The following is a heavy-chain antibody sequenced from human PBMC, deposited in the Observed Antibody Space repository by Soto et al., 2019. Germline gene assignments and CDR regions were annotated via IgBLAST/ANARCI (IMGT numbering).Heavy chain of an antibody. CDR1: GYTLTELS. Sequence: ASVKVSCKVSGYTLTELSMHWVRQAPGKGLEWMGGFDPEDGETIYAQKFQGRVTMTRDTSTNTAYMELSRLRSDDTAVYYCARDLRVDSYGPYDAFDIWGQGTMVTVSS. V-gene: IGHV1-24*01. J-gene: IGHJ3*02. D-gene: IGHD5-18*01. CDR2: FDPEDGET. CDR3: ARDLRVDSYGPYDAFDI.